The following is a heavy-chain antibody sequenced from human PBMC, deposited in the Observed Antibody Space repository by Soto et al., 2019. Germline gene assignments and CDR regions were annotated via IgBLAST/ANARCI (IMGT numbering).Heavy chain of an antibody. D-gene: IGHD2-15*01. V-gene: IGHV4-34*01. Sequence: SETLSLTCAVYGGSFSGYYWSWIRQPPGKGLEWIGEINHSGSTNYNPSLKRRVTISVDTSKNQFSLKLSSVTAADTAVYYCARGRSGGSRNDLNFDYWGQGTLVTVSS. CDR1: GGSFSGYY. CDR3: ARGRSGGSRNDLNFDY. CDR2: INHSGST. J-gene: IGHJ4*02.